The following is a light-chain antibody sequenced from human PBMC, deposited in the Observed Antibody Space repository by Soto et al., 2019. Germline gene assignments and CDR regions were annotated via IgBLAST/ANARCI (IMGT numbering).Light chain of an antibody. Sequence: DIVLTQSPFTLSLSLEEIATLSCRASQTVDSNFLAWYQQKPGQAPRLLIYAASTRATGIPDRFSGSGSGTDFTLTISRLDPEDFAVYYCLKYGSSPGWTFGPGTKVDI. J-gene: IGKJ1*01. CDR3: LKYGSSPGWT. CDR1: QTVDSNF. CDR2: AAS. V-gene: IGKV3-20*01.